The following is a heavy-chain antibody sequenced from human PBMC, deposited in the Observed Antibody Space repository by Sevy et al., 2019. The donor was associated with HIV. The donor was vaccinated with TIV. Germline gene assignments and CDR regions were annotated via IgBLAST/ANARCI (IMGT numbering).Heavy chain of an antibody. V-gene: IGHV3-30*18. CDR1: GFTFSSYG. CDR2: ISYDGSNK. CDR3: AKGGGDYYYYYYYMDV. J-gene: IGHJ6*03. Sequence: GGSLRLSCAASGFTFSSYGMHWVRQAPGKGLEWVAVISYDGSNKYYADSVKGRFTISRDNSKNMLYLQMNSLRAEDTAVYYCAKGGGDYYYYYYYMDVWGKGTTVTVSS. D-gene: IGHD2-21*02.